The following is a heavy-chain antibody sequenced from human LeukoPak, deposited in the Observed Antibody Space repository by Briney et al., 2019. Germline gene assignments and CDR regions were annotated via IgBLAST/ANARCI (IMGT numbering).Heavy chain of an antibody. CDR2: IRYDGSNK. CDR1: GFTFSSYG. Sequence: PGGSLRLSCAASGFTFSSYGMHWVRQAPGKGLEWVAFIRYDGSNKYYADSVKGRFTISRDNSKNTLYLQMNSLRAEDTAVYYCAKEAAGTRGWYPADYWGQGTLVTVSS. CDR3: AKEAAGTRGWYPADY. D-gene: IGHD6-13*01. J-gene: IGHJ4*02. V-gene: IGHV3-30*02.